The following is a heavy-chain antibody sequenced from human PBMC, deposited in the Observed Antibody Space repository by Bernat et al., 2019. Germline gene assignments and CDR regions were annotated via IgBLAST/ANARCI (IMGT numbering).Heavy chain of an antibody. CDR1: GGSISSSSYY. V-gene: IGHV4-39*01. J-gene: IGHJ5*02. CDR2: IYYSGST. CDR3: ARVWGSGYSSWPSGMAVYWFDP. Sequence: QLQLQASGPGLVKPSETLSLTCTVSGGSISSSSYYWGWIRQPPGKGLEWIGSIYYSGSTYYNPSLKSRVTISVDTSKNQFSLKLSSVTAADTAVYYCARVWGSGYSSWPSGMAVYWFDPWGQGTLVTVSS. D-gene: IGHD6-13*01.